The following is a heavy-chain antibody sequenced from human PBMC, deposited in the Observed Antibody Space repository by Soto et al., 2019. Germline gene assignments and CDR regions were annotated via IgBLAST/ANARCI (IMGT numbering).Heavy chain of an antibody. J-gene: IGHJ4*02. CDR1: GYTFTSYG. CDR3: ARDLLRPGVDILPIPDY. D-gene: IGHD5-12*01. CDR2: VSAYIGNT. V-gene: IGHV1-18*01. Sequence: ASVKVSCKASGYTFTSYGISWVRQAPGQGLEWMGWVSAYIGNTNYAQKLQGRVTMTTDTSTSTAYMELRSLRSDDTAVYYCARDLLRPGVDILPIPDYWGQGTLVTVSS.